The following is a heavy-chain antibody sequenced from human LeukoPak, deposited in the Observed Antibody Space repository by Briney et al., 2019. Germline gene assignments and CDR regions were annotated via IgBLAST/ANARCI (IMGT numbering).Heavy chain of an antibody. CDR1: GFTFDDYA. D-gene: IGHD5-24*01. CDR2: ISWDGGST. J-gene: IGHJ4*02. CDR3: AKDINSGGDGNILTASFDY. V-gene: IGHV3-43D*03. Sequence: GGSLRLSCAASGFTFDDYAMHWVRQAPGKGLEWVSLISWDGGSTYYADSVKGRFTISRDNSKNSLYLQMNSLRAEDTALYYCAKDINSGGDGNILTASFDYWSQGTLVTVSS.